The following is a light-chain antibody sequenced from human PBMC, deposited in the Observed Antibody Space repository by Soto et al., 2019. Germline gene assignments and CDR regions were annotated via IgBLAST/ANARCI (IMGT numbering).Light chain of an antibody. V-gene: IGKV1-5*03. Sequence: EIEMTQSPSTLSGSVGERVTLPCRASQTISSWFAWYQKKPGKAPKLLISNAATLKSGVPPRSSGSGSGTEVTLTISSLQPDEFATYYCQHYKGYSGAFGQGTKVDIK. J-gene: IGKJ1*01. CDR2: NAA. CDR3: QHYKGYSGA. CDR1: QTISSW.